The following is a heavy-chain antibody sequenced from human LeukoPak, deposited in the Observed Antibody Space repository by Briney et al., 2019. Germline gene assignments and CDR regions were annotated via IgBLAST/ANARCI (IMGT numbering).Heavy chain of an antibody. CDR3: ARKDSSGWYSYYYGMDV. CDR2: IIPILGIA. CDR1: GGTFSSYA. Sequence: GASVKVSCKASGGTFSSYAISWVRQAPGQGLEWMGRIIPILGIANYAQKSQGRVTITADKSTSTAYMELSSLRSEDTAVYYCARKDSSGWYSYYYGMDVWGQGTTVTVSS. J-gene: IGHJ6*02. D-gene: IGHD6-19*01. V-gene: IGHV1-69*04.